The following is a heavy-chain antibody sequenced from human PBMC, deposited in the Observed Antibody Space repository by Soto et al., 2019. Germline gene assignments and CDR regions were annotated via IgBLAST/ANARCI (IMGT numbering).Heavy chain of an antibody. V-gene: IGHV4-39*01. Sequence: QLQLQESGPGLVKPSETLSLTCTVSGGSISSNTYYWGWIRQPPGKGLEWIGSIYHSGSTYYSPPHKLRLTLSVDTSKNQFSLKLNSVTASDTAVYYCARKSSYWSKEVNYCSHRPFDVWGQGTMVTVS. CDR3: ARKSSYWSKEVNYCSHRPFDV. D-gene: IGHD6-13*01. J-gene: IGHJ6*02. CDR1: GGSISSNTYY. CDR2: IYHSGST.